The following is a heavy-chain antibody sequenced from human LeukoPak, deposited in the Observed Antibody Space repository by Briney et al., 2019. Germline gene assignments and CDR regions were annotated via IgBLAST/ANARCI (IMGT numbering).Heavy chain of an antibody. Sequence: PSETLSLTCTVSGGSISSYYWSWIRQPPGKGLEWIGYIYYSGSTNYNPSLKSRVTISVDTSKNQFSLKLSSVTAADTAVYYCARAGSSGWYQAYYFDYWGQGTLVTVSS. J-gene: IGHJ4*02. CDR1: GGSISSYY. V-gene: IGHV4-59*01. CDR2: IYYSGST. CDR3: ARAGSSGWYQAYYFDY. D-gene: IGHD6-19*01.